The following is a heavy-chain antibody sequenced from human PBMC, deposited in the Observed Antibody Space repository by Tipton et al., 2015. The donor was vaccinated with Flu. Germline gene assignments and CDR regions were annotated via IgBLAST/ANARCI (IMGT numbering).Heavy chain of an antibody. J-gene: IGHJ4*02. D-gene: IGHD6-13*01. Sequence: TLSLTCTVSSDSISGSTLYWNWIRQPPGKGLEWIGYTLHCGSTYYNPSLKSRVTMSVDTSKHQFSLRLNSVAAADTAVYYCARAGSNSPFDHWGQGTLVTVSS. V-gene: IGHV4-30-4*01. CDR2: TLHCGST. CDR3: ARAGSNSPFDH. CDR1: SDSISGSTLY.